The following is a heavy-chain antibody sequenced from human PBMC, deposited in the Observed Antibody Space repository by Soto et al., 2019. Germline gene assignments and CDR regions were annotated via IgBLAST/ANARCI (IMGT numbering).Heavy chain of an antibody. V-gene: IGHV1-2*04. CDR1: GYTFTGYY. D-gene: IGHD1-1*01. CDR3: ARQLAPLTTTNSHYDYGMDV. CDR2: INTNSGGT. Sequence: QVQLVQSGAEVKKPGASVKVSCKASGYTFTGYYMHCVRQAPGQGLEWLGWINTNSGGTNYAQKFEGWVTMTRDTSISTAYMELSRLRSDDTAVYYCARQLAPLTTTNSHYDYGMDVWGQGTTVTVSS. J-gene: IGHJ6*02.